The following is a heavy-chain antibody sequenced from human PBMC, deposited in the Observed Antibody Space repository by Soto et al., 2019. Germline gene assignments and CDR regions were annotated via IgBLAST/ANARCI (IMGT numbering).Heavy chain of an antibody. J-gene: IGHJ6*02. CDR1: GYTFTSYY. CDR2: MNPNSGNT. CDR3: ARERTGTTSMDV. V-gene: IGHV1-8*01. D-gene: IGHD1-1*01. Sequence: ASVKVSCKASGYTFTSYYINWVRQATGQGLEWMGWMNPNSGNTGYAQKFQGRVTMTRNTSISTAYMELSSLRSEDTAVYYCARERTGTTSMDVWGRGTTVTVSS.